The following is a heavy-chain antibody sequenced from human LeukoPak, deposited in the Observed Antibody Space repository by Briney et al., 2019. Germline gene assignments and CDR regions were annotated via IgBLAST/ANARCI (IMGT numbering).Heavy chain of an antibody. CDR1: GFTFSSYS. J-gene: IGHJ6*02. Sequence: GGSLRLSCAASGFTFSSYSMNWVSQAPGKGLEWVSSISSSSSYIYYADSVKGRFTISRDNAKNSLYLQMNSLRAEDTAVYYCARSYIEYYDFWSGYQAHYGMDVWGQGTTVTVSS. D-gene: IGHD3-3*01. CDR2: ISSSSSYI. CDR3: ARSYIEYYDFWSGYQAHYGMDV. V-gene: IGHV3-21*01.